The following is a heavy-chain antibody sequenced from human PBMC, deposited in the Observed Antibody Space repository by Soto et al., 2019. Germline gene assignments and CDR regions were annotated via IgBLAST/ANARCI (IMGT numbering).Heavy chain of an antibody. V-gene: IGHV1-18*01. CDR2: ISAYNGNT. J-gene: IGHJ4*02. Sequence: PVKVSCKSSGYTFTSYGISWVRQAPGQGLEWMGWISAYNGNTNYAQKLQGRVTMTTDTSTSTAYMELRSLRSDDTAVYYCAIMVRRYFGWLPAYWGQGTLVTVSS. CDR3: AIMVRRYFGWLPAY. D-gene: IGHD3-9*01. CDR1: GYTFTSYG.